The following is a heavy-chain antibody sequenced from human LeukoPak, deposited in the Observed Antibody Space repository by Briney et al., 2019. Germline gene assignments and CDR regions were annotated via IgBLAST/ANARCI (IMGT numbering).Heavy chain of an antibody. CDR1: GFTFSRHG. CDR3: ARGSYSGLSHDY. J-gene: IGHJ4*02. Sequence: PGGSLRLSCAPSGFTFSRHGMHWVRQAPGKGLEWVAVISYDGSNKYYADSVKGRFTISRDNSKNTLYLQMNSLRAEDTAVYYCARGSYSGLSHDYWGQGTLVTVSS. D-gene: IGHD3-10*01. V-gene: IGHV3-30*03. CDR2: ISYDGSNK.